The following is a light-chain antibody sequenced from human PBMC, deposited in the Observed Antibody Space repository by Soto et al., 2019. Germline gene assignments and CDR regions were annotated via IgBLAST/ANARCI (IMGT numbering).Light chain of an antibody. J-gene: IGKJ1*01. CDR1: QSTNIW. Sequence: DIQMTQSPSTLSASVGDRVTITCRASQSTNIWLAWYQQKPGKAPNLLISQASRLETGVSLRFSGSGSGTEFTLTSNSLQPDDFATYYCQQYNAYPWTFGQGTKVEIK. V-gene: IGKV1-5*03. CDR3: QQYNAYPWT. CDR2: QAS.